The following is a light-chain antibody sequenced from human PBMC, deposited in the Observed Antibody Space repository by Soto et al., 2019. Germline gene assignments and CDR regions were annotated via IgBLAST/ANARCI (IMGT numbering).Light chain of an antibody. CDR1: QSVSGY. CDR2: DAS. V-gene: IGKV3-11*01. J-gene: IGKJ1*01. Sequence: ETVLTQSPATLSLSPGERVSLSCRASQSVSGYLAWYQQKPGQAPSLLIYDASNRATGIPARFSGSGSGTDFTLTISSLEPEDFAVYYCQQRSSWPRTFGQGTKVEIK. CDR3: QQRSSWPRT.